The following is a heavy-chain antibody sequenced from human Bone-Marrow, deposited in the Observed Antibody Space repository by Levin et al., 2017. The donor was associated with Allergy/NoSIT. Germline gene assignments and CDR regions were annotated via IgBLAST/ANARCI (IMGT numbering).Heavy chain of an antibody. J-gene: IGHJ4*02. CDR2: ISWNSGSI. CDR1: GFTFDDYA. Sequence: SLKISCAASGFTFDDYAMHWVRQAPGKGLEWVSGISWNSGSIGYADSVKGRFTISRDNAKNSLYLQMNSLRAEDTALYYCAKDIGSSGWLLIDYWGQGTLVTVSS. D-gene: IGHD6-19*01. CDR3: AKDIGSSGWLLIDY. V-gene: IGHV3-9*01.